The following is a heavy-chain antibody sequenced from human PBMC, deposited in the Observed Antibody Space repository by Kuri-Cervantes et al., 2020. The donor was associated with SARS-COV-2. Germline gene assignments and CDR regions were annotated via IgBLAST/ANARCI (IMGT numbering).Heavy chain of an antibody. J-gene: IGHJ6*02. CDR1: GGSISSYY. D-gene: IGHD3-10*01. Sequence: GSLRLSCTVSGGSISSYYWSWIRQPPGKGPEWIGYIYYSGSTNYNPSLKSRVTISVVTSKNQFSLKLSSVTAADTAVYYCARGWDYGSGSYYPRGDYGMDVWGQGTTVTVSS. CDR2: IYYSGST. V-gene: IGHV4-59*01. CDR3: ARGWDYGSGSYYPRGDYGMDV.